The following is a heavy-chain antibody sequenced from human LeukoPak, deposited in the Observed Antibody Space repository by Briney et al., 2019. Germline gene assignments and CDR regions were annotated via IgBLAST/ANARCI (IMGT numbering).Heavy chain of an antibody. CDR1: GFTFSSYA. CDR2: ISYDGSNK. J-gene: IGHJ4*02. V-gene: IGHV3-30-3*01. CDR3: ARGPFDY. Sequence: GGSLRLSCAASGFTFSSYAMHWVRQAPGKGLEWVAVISYDGSNKYYADSVKGRFTISRDNSKSTLYLQMNSLRAEDTAVYYCARGPFDYWGQGTLVTVSS.